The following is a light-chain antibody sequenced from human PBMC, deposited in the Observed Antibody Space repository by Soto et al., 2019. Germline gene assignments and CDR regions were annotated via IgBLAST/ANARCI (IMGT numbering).Light chain of an antibody. CDR3: QYGRT. CDR2: DAS. V-gene: IGKV3-11*01. J-gene: IGKJ2*01. CDR1: LSVSTS. Sequence: EIVLTQSPATLSLSPGERATLSCRASLSVSTSLAWHQQKHGQAPRLLIYDASNRATGIPARFSGSGSGTEFTLTISSLEPEDFAVYDCQYGRTFGQGTKLEIK.